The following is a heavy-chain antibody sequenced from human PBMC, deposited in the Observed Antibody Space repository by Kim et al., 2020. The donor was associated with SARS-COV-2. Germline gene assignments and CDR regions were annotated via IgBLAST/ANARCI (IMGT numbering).Heavy chain of an antibody. D-gene: IGHD3-22*01. Sequence: SETLSLTCTVSGGSISSGSYYWSWIRQPAGKGLEWIGRIYTSGSTNYNPSLKSRVTISVDTSKNRFSLKLSSVTAADTAVYYGARDQGATYFYDSSGYYYESWGQGTLVTVSS. CDR2: IYTSGST. V-gene: IGHV4-61*02. CDR3: ARDQGATYFYDSSGYYYES. CDR1: GGSISSGSYY. J-gene: IGHJ4*02.